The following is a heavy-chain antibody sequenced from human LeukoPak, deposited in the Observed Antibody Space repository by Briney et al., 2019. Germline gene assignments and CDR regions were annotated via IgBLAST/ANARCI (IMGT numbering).Heavy chain of an antibody. J-gene: IGHJ4*02. CDR3: ARGGRDGYNYDYFDY. CDR1: GYTFTSYA. CDR2: INTNTGNP. D-gene: IGHD5-24*01. V-gene: IGHV7-4-1*02. Sequence: GASVKVSCKASGYTFTSYAMNWVRQAPGQGLEWMGWINTNTGNPTYAQGFTGRFVFSLDTSVSTAYLQISSLKAEDTAVYYCARGGRDGYNYDYFDYWGQGTLVTVSS.